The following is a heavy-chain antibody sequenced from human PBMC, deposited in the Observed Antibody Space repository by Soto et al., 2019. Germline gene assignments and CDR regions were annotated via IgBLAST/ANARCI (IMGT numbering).Heavy chain of an antibody. CDR2: TYHSGTT. V-gene: IGHV4-4*02. Sequence: QVQLQESGPGLVQPSGTLSLTCAVSGDSITNSHWWSWVRQTPGKGLEWIGATYHSGTTNYNPSLKTRVTISIDKSKNQFSLKMNSVTAADTAVYYCAREVNSSPARGPNWFDPWGQGTLVTVSS. CDR3: AREVNSSPARGPNWFDP. CDR1: GDSITNSHW. J-gene: IGHJ5*02. D-gene: IGHD6-13*01.